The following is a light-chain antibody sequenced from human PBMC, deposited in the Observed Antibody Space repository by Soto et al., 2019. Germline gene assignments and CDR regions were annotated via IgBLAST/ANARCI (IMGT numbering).Light chain of an antibody. V-gene: IGLV3-21*02. J-gene: IGLJ1*01. Sequence: SYQRTQPPSVSVAPGQTSIISCGGNNIGSRSVHWYQQKPGQAPVLVVYDDRDRPSGIPERFAGSNSGNTATLTISRVEAGDEADYYCKVWDSTSDHSVFGTGTKVTVL. CDR3: KVWDSTSDHSV. CDR2: DDR. CDR1: NIGSRS.